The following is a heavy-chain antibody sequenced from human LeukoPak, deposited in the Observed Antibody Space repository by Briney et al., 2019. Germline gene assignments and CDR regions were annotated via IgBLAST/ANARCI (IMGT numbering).Heavy chain of an antibody. CDR1: GGTFSSYA. V-gene: IGHV1-69*05. J-gene: IGHJ6*03. CDR2: IIPIFGTA. Sequence: SVKVSCKASGGTFSSYAVSWVRQAPGQGLEWMGGIIPIFGTASYAQKFQGRVTITTDESTSTAYMELSSLRSEDTAVYYCARGAKVLTDYSNYLRGYYYYYMDVWGKGTTVTVSS. D-gene: IGHD4-11*01. CDR3: ARGAKVLTDYSNYLRGYYYYYMDV.